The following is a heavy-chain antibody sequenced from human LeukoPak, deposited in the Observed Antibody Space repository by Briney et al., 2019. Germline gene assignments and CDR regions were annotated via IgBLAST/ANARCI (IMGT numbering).Heavy chain of an antibody. Sequence: SETLSLTCAVYGGSFGGYYWSWIRQPPGKGLEWIGEINHSGSTNYNPSLKSRVTISVDTSKNQFSLKLSSVTAADTAVYYCARARQWLGHFDYWGQGTLVTVSS. CDR1: GGSFGGYY. D-gene: IGHD6-19*01. CDR2: INHSGST. J-gene: IGHJ4*02. V-gene: IGHV4-34*01. CDR3: ARARQWLGHFDY.